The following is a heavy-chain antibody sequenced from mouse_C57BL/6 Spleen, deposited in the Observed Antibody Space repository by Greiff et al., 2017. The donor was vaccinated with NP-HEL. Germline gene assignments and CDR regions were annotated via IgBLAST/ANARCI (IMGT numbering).Heavy chain of an antibody. V-gene: IGHV1-19*01. CDR2: INPYNGGT. Sequence: EVQLQQSGPVLVKPGASVKMSCKASGYTFTDYYMNWVKQSHGKSLEWIGVINPYNGGTSYNQKFKGKATLTVDKSSSTAYMELNSLTSEDSAVYYCARRGTGTPLDYWGQSTTLTVSS. CDR3: ARRGTGTPLDY. J-gene: IGHJ2*01. D-gene: IGHD4-1*01. CDR1: GYTFTDYY.